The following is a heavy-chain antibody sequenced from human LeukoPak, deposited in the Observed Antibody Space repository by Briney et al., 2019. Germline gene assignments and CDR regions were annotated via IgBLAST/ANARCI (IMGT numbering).Heavy chain of an antibody. CDR2: ISYDGSNK. J-gene: IGHJ3*02. Sequence: GRSLRLSCAASGFTFSSYAMHWVRQAPGKGLEWVAVISYDGSNKYYADSVKGRFTISRDNSKITLYLQMNSLRAEDTAVYYCARDRRNIVVVTAIFFAFDIWGQGTMVTVSS. D-gene: IGHD2-21*02. CDR3: ARDRRNIVVVTAIFFAFDI. V-gene: IGHV3-30-3*01. CDR1: GFTFSSYA.